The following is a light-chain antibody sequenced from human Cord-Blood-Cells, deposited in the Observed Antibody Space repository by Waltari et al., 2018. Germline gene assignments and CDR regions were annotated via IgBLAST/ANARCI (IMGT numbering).Light chain of an antibody. J-gene: IGLJ2*01. CDR2: EVS. Sequence: QSALTQPPPASRPPGPSVPIPCTDPTRPGGGYNFVSWYQQHPGKAPKLMIDEVSKRPSGVPDRFSGSKSGNTASLTVSGLQAEDEADYYCSSYAGSNNLVFGGGTKLTVL. V-gene: IGLV2-8*01. CDR3: SSYAGSNNLV. CDR1: TRPGGGYNF.